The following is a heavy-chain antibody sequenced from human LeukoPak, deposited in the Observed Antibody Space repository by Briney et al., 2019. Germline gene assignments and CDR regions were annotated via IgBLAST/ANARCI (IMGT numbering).Heavy chain of an antibody. CDR1: GFTFSGSA. D-gene: IGHD3-22*01. CDR3: TRPSYDSSVSGVVY. Sequence: PGGSLRLSCATSGFTFSGSAIHWVSQASGKGLEWVGRIRSKANSYATTDVASVRGRFSISRDDSKNTAYLQMNSLKTEDTAVYYCTRPSYDSSVSGVVYWGQGTLVTVSS. CDR2: IRSKANSYAT. J-gene: IGHJ4*02. V-gene: IGHV3-73*01.